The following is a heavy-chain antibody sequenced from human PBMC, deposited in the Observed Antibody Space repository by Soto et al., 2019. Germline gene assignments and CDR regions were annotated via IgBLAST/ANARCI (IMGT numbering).Heavy chain of an antibody. Sequence: SETLSLTCTVSGGSVSSGRHYWSWIRQPPGKRLEWVGYVYYSGSTNYNPSLQSRVTISVDTSKNQFSLKMNSVTAADTAVYYCARGHDFWSGFSYFDYWGQGTLVTVSS. D-gene: IGHD3-3*01. CDR2: VYYSGST. V-gene: IGHV4-61*01. J-gene: IGHJ4*02. CDR1: GGSVSSGRHY. CDR3: ARGHDFWSGFSYFDY.